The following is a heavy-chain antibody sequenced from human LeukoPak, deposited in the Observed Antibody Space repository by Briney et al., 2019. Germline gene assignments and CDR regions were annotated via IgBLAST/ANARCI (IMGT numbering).Heavy chain of an antibody. CDR2: ISYDGSNK. CDR3: ARIAVAGTGRGSYFDY. V-gene: IGHV3-30*04. D-gene: IGHD6-19*01. CDR1: GFTFSSYA. J-gene: IGHJ4*02. Sequence: GGSLRLSCAASGFTFSSYAMHWVRQAPGKGLEWVAVISYDGSNKYYADSVKGRFTISRDNSKNTLYLQMNSLRAEDTAVYYCARIAVAGTGRGSYFDYWGQGALVTVSS.